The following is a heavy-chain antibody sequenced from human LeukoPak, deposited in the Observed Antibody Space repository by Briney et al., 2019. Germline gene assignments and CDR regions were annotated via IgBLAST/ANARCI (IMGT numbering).Heavy chain of an antibody. CDR2: IYTSGST. V-gene: IGHV4-61*02. CDR1: GGSISSGGYY. CDR3: ARSDFWSGYRFDY. D-gene: IGHD3-3*01. J-gene: IGHJ4*02. Sequence: SETLSLTCTVSGGSISSGGYYWSWIRQHPGKGLEWIGRIYTSGSTNYNPSLKSRVTMSVDTSKNQFSLKLSSVTAADTAVYFCARSDFWSGYRFDYWGQGTLVTVSS.